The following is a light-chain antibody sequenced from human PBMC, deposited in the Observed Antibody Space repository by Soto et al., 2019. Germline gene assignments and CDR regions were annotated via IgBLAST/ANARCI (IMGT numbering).Light chain of an antibody. CDR3: ATWDDSLNGPNWV. CDR1: NSNIGRNT. V-gene: IGLV1-44*01. CDR2: SNS. Sequence: QSVLAQPPSASGTPGQRVTISCSGSNSNIGRNTVNWYQQLPGTAPKLLIYSNSQRPSGVPDRISGSKSGTSASLAISGLQSEDEADYYCATWDDSLNGPNWVFGGGTNLTVL. J-gene: IGLJ3*02.